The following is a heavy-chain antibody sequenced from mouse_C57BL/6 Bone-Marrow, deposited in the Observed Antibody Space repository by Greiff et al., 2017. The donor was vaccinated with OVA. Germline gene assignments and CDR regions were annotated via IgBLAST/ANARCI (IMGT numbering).Heavy chain of an antibody. CDR3: ARDSNYLLDY. CDR2: INYDGSST. D-gene: IGHD2-5*01. CDR1: GFTFSDYY. Sequence: EVMLVESEGGLVQPGSSMKLSCTASGFTFSDYYMAWVRQVPEKGLEWVANINYDGSSTYYLDSLKSRFIISRDNAKNILYLQMSSLKSEDTATYYCARDSNYLLDYWGQGTSVTVSS. J-gene: IGHJ4*01. V-gene: IGHV5-16*01.